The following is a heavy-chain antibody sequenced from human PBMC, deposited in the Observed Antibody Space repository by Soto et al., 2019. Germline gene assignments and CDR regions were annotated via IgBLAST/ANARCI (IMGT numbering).Heavy chain of an antibody. D-gene: IGHD3-16*02. CDR3: ARGYDYVWGSYRSHYYYSYGMDV. Sequence: QVQLVQSGAEVKKPGSSVKVSCKASGGTFSSYAISWVRQAPGQGLEWMGGIIPIFGTANYAQKFQGRVTITADEYTSTAYMELSSLRSEDTAVYYCARGYDYVWGSYRSHYYYSYGMDVWGQGTTVTVSS. V-gene: IGHV1-69*01. J-gene: IGHJ6*02. CDR2: IIPIFGTA. CDR1: GGTFSSYA.